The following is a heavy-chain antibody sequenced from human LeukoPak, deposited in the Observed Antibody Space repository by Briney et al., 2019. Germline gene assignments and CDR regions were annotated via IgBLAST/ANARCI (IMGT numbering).Heavy chain of an antibody. CDR1: GFTFGSYW. Sequence: GGALRLSCAASGFTFGSYWMHWVRQAPGKGLVWVSLIKSDGISTNYADSVKGRFTISRANAKNTLYLQMNSLRAEDTAVYYCARDKGYAVDYWGQGTLVTVSS. CDR3: ARDKGYAVDY. CDR2: IKSDGIST. V-gene: IGHV3-74*01. J-gene: IGHJ4*02. D-gene: IGHD5-12*01.